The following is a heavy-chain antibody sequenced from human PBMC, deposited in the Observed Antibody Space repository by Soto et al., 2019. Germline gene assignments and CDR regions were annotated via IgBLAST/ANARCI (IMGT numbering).Heavy chain of an antibody. CDR2: IYYSGST. V-gene: IGHV4-59*01. D-gene: IGHD5-12*01. CDR3: ASVNSRDGYNYSDAFDI. Sequence: SETLSLTCTVSGGSISSYYWSWIRQPPGKGLEWIGYIYYSGSTNYNPSLKSRVTISVDTSKNQFSLKLSSVTAADTAVYYCASVNSRDGYNYSDAFDIWGQGTMVTVSS. CDR1: GGSISSYY. J-gene: IGHJ3*02.